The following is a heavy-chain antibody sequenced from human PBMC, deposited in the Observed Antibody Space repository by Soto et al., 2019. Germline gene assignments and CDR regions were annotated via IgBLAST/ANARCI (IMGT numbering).Heavy chain of an antibody. CDR1: GGTFSSYA. CDR3: ARATGYGYGELGYYYGMDV. V-gene: IGHV1-69*13. J-gene: IGHJ6*02. D-gene: IGHD5-18*01. Sequence: SVKVSCKASGGTFSSYAISWVRQAPGQGLEWMGGIIPIFGTANYAQKFQGRVTITADESTSTAYMELSSLRSEDTAVYYCARATGYGYGELGYYYGMDVWGQGTTVTVSS. CDR2: IIPIFGTA.